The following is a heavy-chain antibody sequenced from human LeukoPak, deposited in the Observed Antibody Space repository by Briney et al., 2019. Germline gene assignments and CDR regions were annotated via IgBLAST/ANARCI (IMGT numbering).Heavy chain of an antibody. CDR1: GYTFTSYG. D-gene: IGHD3-9*01. V-gene: IGHV1-18*01. CDR2: ISAYNGNT. J-gene: IGHJ4*02. Sequence: EASVKVSCTASGYTFTSYGISWVRQAPGQGLEWIGWISAYNGNTNYAQKLQGRVTITTDTATSTAYMELRRLGYDATDVYYCTRERDILTGQIDYWGQGTLVTVSS. CDR3: TRERDILTGQIDY.